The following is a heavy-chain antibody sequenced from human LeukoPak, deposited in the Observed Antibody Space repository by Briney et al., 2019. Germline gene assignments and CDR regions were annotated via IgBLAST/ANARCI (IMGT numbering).Heavy chain of an antibody. CDR1: GFTFSSYS. J-gene: IGHJ6*02. D-gene: IGHD2-2*01. CDR2: ISSSSSYI. V-gene: IGHV3-21*01. Sequence: GGSLRLSCAASGFTFSSYSMNWVRQAPGKGLEWVSSISSSSSYIYYADSVNGRFTISRDNAKNSLYLQMNSLRAEDTAVYYCARDRGPEYQLLYYYYYGMDVWGQGTTVTVSS. CDR3: ARDRGPEYQLLYYYYYGMDV.